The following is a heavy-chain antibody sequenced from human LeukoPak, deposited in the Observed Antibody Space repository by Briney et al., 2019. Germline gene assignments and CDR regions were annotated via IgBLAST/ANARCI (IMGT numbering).Heavy chain of an antibody. V-gene: IGHV3-53*01. CDR1: GFTVSSNY. D-gene: IGHD3-22*01. CDR3: ARAPGGTQASSGYFDY. J-gene: IGHJ4*02. Sequence: GGSLRLSCAASGFTVSSNYMSWVRQAPGKGLEWVSVIYSDGRTYYADSVKGRFTISRDNSKNTLYLQMNSLRAEDTAVYYCARAPGGTQASSGYFDYWGKGTLVTVSS. CDR2: IYSDGRT.